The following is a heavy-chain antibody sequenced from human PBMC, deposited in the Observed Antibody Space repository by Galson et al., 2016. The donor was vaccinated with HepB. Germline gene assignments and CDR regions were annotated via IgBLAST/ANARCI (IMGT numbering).Heavy chain of an antibody. V-gene: IGHV4-39*01. CDR2: IYYSGST. CDR3: ARHTFSILSGYFGYYYYAMDV. CDR1: GGSISSANYY. D-gene: IGHD3-9*01. J-gene: IGHJ6*02. Sequence: ETLSLTCTVSGGSISSANYYWGWIRQPPGKGLEWIGTIYYSGSTYYNPSLKSRVTISVDTSKNQFPLKLSSVTAADTAVYFCARHTFSILSGYFGYYYYAMDVWGQGTTVTVSS.